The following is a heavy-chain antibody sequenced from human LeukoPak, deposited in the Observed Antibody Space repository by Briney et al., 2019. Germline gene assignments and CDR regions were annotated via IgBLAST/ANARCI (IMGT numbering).Heavy chain of an antibody. CDR2: ISYDGSNK. V-gene: IGHV3-30*04. D-gene: IGHD1-26*01. CDR1: GFTFSSYA. CDR3: ARDLGIVGATMDY. Sequence: GGSLRLSCAASGFTFSSYAMHWVRQAPGKGLEWVAVISYDGSNKYYADSVKGRFTISRDNSKNTLYLQMNSLRAEDTAVYYCARDLGIVGATMDYWGQGTLVTVSS. J-gene: IGHJ4*02.